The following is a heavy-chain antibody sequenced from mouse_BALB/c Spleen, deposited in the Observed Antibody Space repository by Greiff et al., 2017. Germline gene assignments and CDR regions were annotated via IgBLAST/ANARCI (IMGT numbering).Heavy chain of an antibody. CDR2: IDPENGNT. Sequence: EVQRVESGAELVRPGALVKLSCKASGFNIKDYYMHWVKQRPEQGLEWIGWIDPENGNTIYDPKFQGKASITADTSSNTAYLQLGSLTSEDTAVYYCARTRDDCYAMDYWGQGTTVTVSS. D-gene: IGHD2-12*01. V-gene: IGHV14-1*02. CDR1: GFNIKDYY. CDR3: ARTRDDCYAMDY. J-gene: IGHJ4*01.